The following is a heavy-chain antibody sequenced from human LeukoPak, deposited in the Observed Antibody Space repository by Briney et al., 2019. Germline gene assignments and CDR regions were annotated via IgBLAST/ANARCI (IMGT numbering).Heavy chain of an antibody. CDR3: ARPATVTTSFWYFDL. Sequence: ASETLSLTCTISGGSISTSSYYWGWIPQPPGKGLQWIESIFYSGSTYYNPSLKSRVTISVDTSKNQFSLNLSSVTAADTAVYYCARPATVTTSFWYFDLWGRGTLVTVSS. CDR1: GGSISTSSYY. J-gene: IGHJ2*01. V-gene: IGHV4-39*01. D-gene: IGHD4-17*01. CDR2: IFYSGST.